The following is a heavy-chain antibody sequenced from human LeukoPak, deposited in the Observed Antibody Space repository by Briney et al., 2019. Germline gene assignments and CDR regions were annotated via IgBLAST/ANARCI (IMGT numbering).Heavy chain of an antibody. D-gene: IGHD2-2*01. V-gene: IGHV4-59*01. CDR2: INYSGTT. J-gene: IGHJ6*03. CDR3: AREGAAPMYYYYMDV. Sequence: SETLSLTCTVSGGSISSYYWRWIRQPPGQGLEWIGYINYSGTTNYNPSLKSRVTISLDTSKNQFSLKLNSVTAADTAVYYCAREGAAPMYYYYMDVWGKGTTVTVSS. CDR1: GGSISSYY.